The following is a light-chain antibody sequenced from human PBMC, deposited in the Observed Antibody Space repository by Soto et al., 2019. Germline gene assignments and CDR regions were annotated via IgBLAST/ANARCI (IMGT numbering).Light chain of an antibody. CDR2: GAS. CDR3: QQYGASPQT. Sequence: EIVLTQSTDPQTVSPGERATLSCRPSQPVSSNYLAWYQQKPGQAPRLLIYGASSRATDIPDRFSGSGSGTDFTLTITRLEPYDFAVYYCQQYGASPQTFGQGTKVDIK. CDR1: QPVSSNY. V-gene: IGKV3-20*01. J-gene: IGKJ1*01.